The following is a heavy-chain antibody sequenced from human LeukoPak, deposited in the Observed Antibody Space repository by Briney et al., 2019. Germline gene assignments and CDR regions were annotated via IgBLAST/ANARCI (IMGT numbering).Heavy chain of an antibody. D-gene: IGHD6-13*01. J-gene: IGHJ4*02. CDR3: ARLTGHSSPRELDY. V-gene: IGHV3-74*01. CDR1: GFTFSSYW. Sequence: GGSLRLSCAASGFTFSSYWMHWVRQAPGKGLVWVSRINTDGGTTSYADSVKGRFTLSRDNAKNTLYLQMNSLGAEDTAVYYCARLTGHSSPRELDYWGQGTLVTVSS. CDR2: INTDGGTT.